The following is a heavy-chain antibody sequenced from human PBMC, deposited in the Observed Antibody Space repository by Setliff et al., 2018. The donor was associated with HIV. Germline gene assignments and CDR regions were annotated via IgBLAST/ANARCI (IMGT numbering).Heavy chain of an antibody. CDR2: ISGSGNT. CDR3: ARGVGSSWFEN. Sequence: GASVKVSCKAIGYMILGYKMSWVRQAPGQGLEWMGCISGSGNTKFSQEFQGRVTLTRDTSANTAYMELSSLMSEDMAVYYCARGVGSSWFENWGQGTLVTVSS. D-gene: IGHD6-13*01. V-gene: IGHV1-3*03. CDR1: GYMILGYK. J-gene: IGHJ5*02.